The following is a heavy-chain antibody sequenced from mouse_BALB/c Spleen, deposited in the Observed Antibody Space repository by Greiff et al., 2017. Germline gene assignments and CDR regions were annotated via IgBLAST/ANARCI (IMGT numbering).Heavy chain of an antibody. CDR2: IDPANGNT. D-gene: IGHD1-1*01. V-gene: IGHV14-3*02. Sequence: VHVKQSGAELVKPGASVKLSCTASGFNIKDTYMHWVKQRPEQGLEWIGRIDPANGNTKYDPKFQGKATITADTSSNTAYLQLSSLTSEDTAVYYCARSTTVVADAMDYWGQGTSVTVSS. CDR3: ARSTTVVADAMDY. CDR1: GFNIKDTY. J-gene: IGHJ4*01.